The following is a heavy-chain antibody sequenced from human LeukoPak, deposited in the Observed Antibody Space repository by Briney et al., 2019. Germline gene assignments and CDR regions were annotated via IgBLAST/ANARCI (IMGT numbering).Heavy chain of an antibody. CDR2: IYYSGST. Sequence: SETLSLTCTVSGGSISSGGYYWSWIRQHPGKGLEWIGYIYYSGSTYYNPSLKSRVTISVDTSKNQFSLKLSSVTAADTAVYYCARDPPSLKDGPYHKQYWYFDLWGRGTPVTVSS. V-gene: IGHV4-31*03. CDR3: ARDPPSLKDGPYHKQYWYFDL. CDR1: GGSISSGGYY. D-gene: IGHD5-24*01. J-gene: IGHJ2*01.